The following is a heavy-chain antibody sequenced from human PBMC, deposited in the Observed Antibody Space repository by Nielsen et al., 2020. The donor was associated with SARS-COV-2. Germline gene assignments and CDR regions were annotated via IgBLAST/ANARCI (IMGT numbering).Heavy chain of an antibody. D-gene: IGHD3-10*01. CDR1: GYTFTNYG. Sequence: ASVKVSCKASGYTFTNYGISWVRQAPGQGLEWMGWISAYNGNRNYVQKFQGRVTMTRDTSTSTVYMELSSLRSEDTAVYYCARPGVSGSSYYYYGMDVWGQGTTVTVSS. CDR2: ISAYNGNR. V-gene: IGHV1-18*01. J-gene: IGHJ6*02. CDR3: ARPGVSGSSYYYYGMDV.